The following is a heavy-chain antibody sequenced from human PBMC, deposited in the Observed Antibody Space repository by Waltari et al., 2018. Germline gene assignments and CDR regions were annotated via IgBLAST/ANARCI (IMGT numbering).Heavy chain of an antibody. Sequence: QVQLQESGPGLVKPSETLSLTCAVSGYSISSGYYWGWIRQPPGKGLEWIGDILYRWTTYYNPSLKSRITISIDTSKNQFSLRLSSVTAVDTAVYYCVTDQGWLRSLEWGQGTKVTVSS. CDR1: GYSISSGYY. D-gene: IGHD5-12*01. CDR2: ILYRWTT. V-gene: IGHV4-38-2*02. CDR3: VTDQGWLRSLE. J-gene: IGHJ3*01.